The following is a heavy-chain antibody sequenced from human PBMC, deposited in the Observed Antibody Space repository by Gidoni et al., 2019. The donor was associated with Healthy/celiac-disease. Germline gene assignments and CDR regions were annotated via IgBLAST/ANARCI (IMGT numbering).Heavy chain of an antibody. Sequence: QVQLVESGGGLVKPGGSLRLSCAASGFTFSDYYMSWIRQAPGKGLEWVSYISSSSSYTNYADSVKGRFTISRDNAKNSLYLQMNSLRAEDTAVYYCARVRPAAILYYWGQGTLVTVSS. CDR3: ARVRPAAILYY. CDR2: ISSSSSYT. V-gene: IGHV3-11*05. CDR1: GFTFSDYY. J-gene: IGHJ4*02. D-gene: IGHD2-2*01.